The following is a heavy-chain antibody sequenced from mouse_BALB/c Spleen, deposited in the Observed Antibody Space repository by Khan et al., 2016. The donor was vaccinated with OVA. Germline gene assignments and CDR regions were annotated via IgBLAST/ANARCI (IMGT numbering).Heavy chain of an antibody. CDR1: GYSFTGYF. CDR2: INPHIGET. D-gene: IGHD1-1*01. J-gene: IGHJ2*01. CDR3: ARVCGSDFDY. V-gene: IGHV1-20*02. Sequence: VQLKQSGPELVKPGASVKISCKASGYSFTGYFMNWVMQSHGKSLEWIGRINPHIGETFYNQKFKGKATLTVDESSSTAHMELRSLASEDSAVYYCARVCGSDFDYWGQGTTLTVSP.